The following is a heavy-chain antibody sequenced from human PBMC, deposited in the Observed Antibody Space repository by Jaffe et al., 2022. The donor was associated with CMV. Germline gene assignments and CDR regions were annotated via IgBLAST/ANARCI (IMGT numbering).Heavy chain of an antibody. CDR3: AKDSYGSGSTGWFDP. V-gene: IGHV3-9*01. J-gene: IGHJ5*02. D-gene: IGHD3-10*01. CDR2: ISWNSGSI. Sequence: EVQLVESGGGLVQPGRSLRLSCAASGFTFDDYAMHWVRQAPGKGLEWVSGISWNSGSIGYADSVKGRFTISRDNAKNSLYLQMNSLRAEDTALYYCAKDSYGSGSTGWFDPWGQGTLVTVSS. CDR1: GFTFDDYA.